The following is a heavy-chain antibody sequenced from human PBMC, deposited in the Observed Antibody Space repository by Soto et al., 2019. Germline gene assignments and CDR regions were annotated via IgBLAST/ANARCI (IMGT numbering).Heavy chain of an antibody. CDR1: GGSISSSSYY. CDR2: IYYSGST. D-gene: IGHD4-17*01. CDR3: ARPRSRYDDDYGHENWFDP. V-gene: IGHV4-39*01. J-gene: IGHJ5*02. Sequence: PSETLSLTCTVSGGSISSSSYYWGWIRQPPGKGLEWIGSIYYSGSTYYNPSLKSRVTISVDTSKNQFPLKLSSVTAADTAVYYCARPRSRYDDDYGHENWFDPWGQGTLVTVSS.